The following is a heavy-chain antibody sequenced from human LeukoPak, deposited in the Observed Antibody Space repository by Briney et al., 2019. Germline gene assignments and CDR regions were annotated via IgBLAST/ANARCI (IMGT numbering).Heavy chain of an antibody. CDR2: IRGSGGST. V-gene: IGHV3-23*01. Sequence: GGSLRLSCAASVFTFSSYAMSWVGQAPGKGLEWVSAIRGSGGSTYYAESVKGRFTISRDNSKNTLYLQMNSLRAEDTAVYYCAKDRPGAKGAFDIWGQGTMVTVSS. J-gene: IGHJ3*02. CDR1: VFTFSSYA. D-gene: IGHD1-26*01. CDR3: AKDRPGAKGAFDI.